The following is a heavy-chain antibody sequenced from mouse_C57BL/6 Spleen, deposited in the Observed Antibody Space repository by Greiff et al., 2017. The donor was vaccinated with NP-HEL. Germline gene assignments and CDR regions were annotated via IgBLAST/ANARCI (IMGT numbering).Heavy chain of an antibody. Sequence: QVQLQQPGAELVMPGASVKLSCKASGYTFTSYWMHWVKQRPGPGLEWIGEIDPSDSYTNYNQKFKGKSTLTVDKSSSTAYMQLSSLTSEDSAVYYCARRDYDGYYFDYWGQGTTLTVSS. V-gene: IGHV1-69*01. CDR2: IDPSDSYT. J-gene: IGHJ2*01. CDR3: ARRDYDGYYFDY. D-gene: IGHD2-3*01. CDR1: GYTFTSYW.